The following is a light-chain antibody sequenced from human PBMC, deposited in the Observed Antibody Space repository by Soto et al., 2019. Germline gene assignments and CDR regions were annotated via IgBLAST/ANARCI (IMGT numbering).Light chain of an antibody. V-gene: IGLV1-47*01. CDR2: RNN. Sequence: QSVPTQPPSASETPGQRVTISCSGSSSNIGSNYVYWYQQVPGTAPKLLIYRNNQRPSGVPDRFSGSKSGTSASLAISGLRSEDEADYYCAAWDDSLSGRVFGGGTKVTVL. J-gene: IGLJ3*02. CDR1: SSNIGSNY. CDR3: AAWDDSLSGRV.